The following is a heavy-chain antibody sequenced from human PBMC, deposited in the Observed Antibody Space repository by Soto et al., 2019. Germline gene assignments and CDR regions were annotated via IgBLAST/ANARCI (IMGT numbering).Heavy chain of an antibody. CDR1: GFTFSDHY. V-gene: IGHV3-72*01. CDR3: ARGKLGNFFDY. Sequence: GSLRLSCAASGFTFSDHYMDWVRQAPGKGLEWVGRSRNKANSYTTEYAASVKGRFTISRDDSKNSLYLQMNSLKTEDTAVYYCARGKLGNFFDYWGQGTLVTVSS. CDR2: SRNKANSYTT. J-gene: IGHJ4*02. D-gene: IGHD7-27*01.